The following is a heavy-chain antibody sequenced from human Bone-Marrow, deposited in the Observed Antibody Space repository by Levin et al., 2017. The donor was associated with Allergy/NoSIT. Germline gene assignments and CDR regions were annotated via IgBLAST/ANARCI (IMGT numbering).Heavy chain of an antibody. CDR2: ISGSGARK. Sequence: GGSLRLSFSASGFTFSSYAMSWVRQAPGKGLEWVASISGSGARKFYADSVKGRFTVSRDNSQNTLDLQLSSLGADDTAVYFCTKGTGYTGYGVDYWGQGTLVTVSS. CDR3: TKGTGYTGYGVDY. CDR1: GFTFSSYA. V-gene: IGHV3-23*01. D-gene: IGHD5-12*01. J-gene: IGHJ4*02.